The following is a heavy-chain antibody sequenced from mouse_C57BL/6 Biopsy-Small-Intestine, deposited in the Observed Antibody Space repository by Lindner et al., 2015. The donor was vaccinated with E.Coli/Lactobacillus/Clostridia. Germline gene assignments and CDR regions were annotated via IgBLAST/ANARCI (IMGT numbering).Heavy chain of an antibody. Sequence: VQLQESGPELVEPGASVKMSCKASGYTFTSYVMHWVRQKPGQGLDWIGYINPYNDGTKSNEKFKGKATLTSDKSSSTSYMELSSLTSEDSAVYYCARREFGLLLDYWGQGTTLTVSS. CDR3: ARREFGLLLDY. CDR2: INPYNDGT. V-gene: IGHV1-14*01. J-gene: IGHJ2*01. D-gene: IGHD1-1*01. CDR1: GYTFTSYV.